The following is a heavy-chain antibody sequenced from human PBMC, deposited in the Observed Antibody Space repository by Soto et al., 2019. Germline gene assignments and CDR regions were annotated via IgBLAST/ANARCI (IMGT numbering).Heavy chain of an antibody. CDR3: ARSREFDY. V-gene: IGHV4-30-2*01. CDR1: GGSLSGATYS. CDR2: IFPSGTT. J-gene: IGHJ4*02. Sequence: SETLSLTCGVSGGSLSGATYSWNWIRQTPGKGLEWIGYIFPSGTTYYNPSLRSRVTISIDVSKNQFSLSLRSLTAEDTAVYYCARSREFDYWSQGTLVTVSS.